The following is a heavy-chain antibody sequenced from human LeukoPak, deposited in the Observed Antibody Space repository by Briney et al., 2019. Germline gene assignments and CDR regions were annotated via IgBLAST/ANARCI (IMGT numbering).Heavy chain of an antibody. CDR1: GITFSSYY. D-gene: IGHD3-16*01. CDR2: IKQDGSAK. J-gene: IGHJ4*02. CDR3: AGALAGGLEFTFAY. Sequence: GGSLRLSCAASGITFSSYYMSWVRQAPGKVLEWVANIKQDGSAKYYVDSVKGRFTISRDNAKNSLHLQMNSLRAEDTAVYFCAGALAGGLEFTFAYWGQGVLVTVSS. V-gene: IGHV3-7*01.